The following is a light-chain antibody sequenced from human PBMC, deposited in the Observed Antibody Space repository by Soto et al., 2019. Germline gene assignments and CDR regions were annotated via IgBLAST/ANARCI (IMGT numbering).Light chain of an antibody. CDR3: SSYTSVSTWL. Sequence: LTHPASVSGSPGQSITISCAGTSRDVGGYNYVSWYQQYPGKAPKVIISEVTNRPSGVPNRFSGSKSGNTASLTISGLQAEEEADYYCSSYTSVSTWLFGGGTKVTVL. V-gene: IGLV2-14*01. J-gene: IGLJ2*01. CDR1: SRDVGGYNY. CDR2: EVT.